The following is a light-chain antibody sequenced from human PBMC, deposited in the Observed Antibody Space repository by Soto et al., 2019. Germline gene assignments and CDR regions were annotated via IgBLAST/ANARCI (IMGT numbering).Light chain of an antibody. CDR1: SGDVGGYNS. Sequence: QSALTQPASVSGSPGQSITIPCTGTSGDVGGYNSVSWYQQHPGKAPKLMIYEVSNRPSGVSNRFSGSKSGNTASLTISGLQAEDEADYYCTSYTTSSTSVVFGGGTKVTVL. V-gene: IGLV2-14*01. CDR3: TSYTTSSTSVV. J-gene: IGLJ2*01. CDR2: EVS.